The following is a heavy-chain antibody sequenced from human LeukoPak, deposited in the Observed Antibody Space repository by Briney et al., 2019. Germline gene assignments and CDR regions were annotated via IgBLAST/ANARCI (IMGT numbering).Heavy chain of an antibody. Sequence: PSETLSLTCTVSGGSISSYYWSWIRQPAGKGLEWIGRIYTSGSTNYNPSLKSRVTMSVDKSKNQFSLKLSSVTAADTAVYYCARVTGYTIEDYFDYWGQGTLVTVSS. CDR1: GGSISSYY. CDR2: IYTSGST. D-gene: IGHD3-9*01. J-gene: IGHJ4*02. V-gene: IGHV4-4*07. CDR3: ARVTGYTIEDYFDY.